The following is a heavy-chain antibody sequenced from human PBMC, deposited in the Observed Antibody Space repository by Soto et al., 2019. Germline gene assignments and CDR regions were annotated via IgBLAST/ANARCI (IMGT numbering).Heavy chain of an antibody. CDR2: IIPIFGST. J-gene: IGHJ6*02. CDR3: AREGTPAPQDGFYSYGMDV. V-gene: IGHV1-69*01. CDR1: GGTFSSYA. D-gene: IGHD2-2*01. Sequence: QVQLVQSGAEVRKPGSSVKVSCKASGGTFSSYAITWVRQAPGQGLEWMGGIIPIFGSTNYAQKFQGRVTITADESTSTAYMELSSLRSEDTAVYYWAREGTPAPQDGFYSYGMDVWGQGTAVTVSS.